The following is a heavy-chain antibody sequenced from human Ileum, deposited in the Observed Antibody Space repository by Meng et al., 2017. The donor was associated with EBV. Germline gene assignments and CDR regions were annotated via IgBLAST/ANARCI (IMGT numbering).Heavy chain of an antibody. CDR1: GVSISGNY. Sequence: QVQLHDSGPGLVKPSGTLSLTCDVSGVSISGNYWSWIRQAPVKGLEWIGFFYEGTTNYNPSLKSRVTIAAGPANNQISLRLSSVTSADTAVYYCAKGGQWDPLDSWGRGILVTVSS. CDR3: AKGGQWDPLDS. CDR2: FYEGTT. V-gene: IGHV4-59*01. J-gene: IGHJ4*02. D-gene: IGHD1-26*01.